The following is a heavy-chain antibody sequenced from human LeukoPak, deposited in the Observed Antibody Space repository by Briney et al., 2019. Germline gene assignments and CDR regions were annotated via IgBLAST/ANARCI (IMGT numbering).Heavy chain of an antibody. J-gene: IGHJ4*02. Sequence: SETLSLTCTVSGAFTSTYYWSWVRQPPTGGLEWIGYVFCSCCSNYNPHFPSRVTMSVDTSKSQFSLKLTSVTAADAAVYYCARVDPRGFFDQWGQGTL. CDR1: GAFTSTYY. CDR2: VFCSCCS. D-gene: IGHD6-25*01. V-gene: IGHV4-59*13. CDR3: ARVDPRGFFDQ.